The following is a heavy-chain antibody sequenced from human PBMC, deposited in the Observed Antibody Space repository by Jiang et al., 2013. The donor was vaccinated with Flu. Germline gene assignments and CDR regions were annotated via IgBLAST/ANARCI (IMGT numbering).Heavy chain of an antibody. CDR2: TCYRSKWYN. D-gene: IGHD6-19*01. Sequence: NNSAAWNWIRQSPSRGLEWLGRTCYRSKWYNDYAVSVKSRITINPDTSKNQFSLHLNSVTPEDTAVYYCARERASGWLTRDFDYWGQGTLVTVSS. CDR1: NNSAA. CDR3: ARERASGWLTRDFDY. J-gene: IGHJ4*02. V-gene: IGHV6-1*01.